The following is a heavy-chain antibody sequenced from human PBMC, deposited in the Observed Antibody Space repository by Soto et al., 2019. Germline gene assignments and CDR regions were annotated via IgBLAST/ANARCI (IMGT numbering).Heavy chain of an antibody. J-gene: IGHJ5*02. V-gene: IGHV3-23*01. CDR1: GFTFSSYA. D-gene: IGHD6-13*01. CDR2: ISGSGGST. Sequence: GGSLRLSCAASGFTFSSYAMSWVRQAPGKGLEWVSAISGSGGSTYNADSVKGRFTISRDNSKNTLYLQMNSLRAEDTAVYYCAKDPGYSSGWSNWFDPWGQGTLVTVSS. CDR3: AKDPGYSSGWSNWFDP.